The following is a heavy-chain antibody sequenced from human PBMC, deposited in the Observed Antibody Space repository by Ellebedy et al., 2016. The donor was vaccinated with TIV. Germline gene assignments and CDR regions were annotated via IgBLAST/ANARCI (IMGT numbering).Heavy chain of an antibody. J-gene: IGHJ6*02. CDR3: ARDPVEKAFMEQRGYYYYYYGMDV. CDR2: IYYSGST. CDR1: GGSVSSGSYY. Sequence: GSLRLXCTVSGGSVSSGSYYWSWIRQPPGKGLEWIGYIYYSGSTNYNPSLKSRVTISVDTSKNQFSLKLSSVTAADTAVYYCARDPVEKAFMEQRGYYYYYYGMDVWGQGTTVTVSS. V-gene: IGHV4-61*01. D-gene: IGHD1-26*01.